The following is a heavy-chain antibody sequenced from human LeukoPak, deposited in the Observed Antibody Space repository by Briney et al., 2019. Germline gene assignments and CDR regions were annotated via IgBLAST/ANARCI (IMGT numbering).Heavy chain of an antibody. V-gene: IGHV4-59*08. CDR2: IYYTGST. D-gene: IGHD6-6*01. CDR1: GGSISSLY. J-gene: IGHJ4*02. CDR3: VIHRAYSSSSPFYY. Sequence: SGTLSLTCSVSGGSISSLYWGWIPQPPGKGAGWVGDIYYTGSTNYNPSLKSRVTMFVDMSKNHFSLSLRPAAAADTAVYYCVIHRAYSSSSPFYYWRQGTLVSVSS.